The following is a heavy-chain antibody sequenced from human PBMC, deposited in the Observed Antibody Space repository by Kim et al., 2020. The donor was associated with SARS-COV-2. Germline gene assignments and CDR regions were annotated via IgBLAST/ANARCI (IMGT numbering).Heavy chain of an antibody. CDR2: IFYTGST. Sequence: SETLSLTCNVSGVSMTRSNSYWVWIRQPPGKGLEWIGNIFYTGSTYYNPSLKSRVTISLDTSKNQFSLKLTSVTAADTAVYFCVRQARLGSLYHFDYWGQGALVTVSS. CDR3: VRQARLGSLYHFDY. J-gene: IGHJ4*02. V-gene: IGHV4-39*01. D-gene: IGHD6-6*01. CDR1: GVSMTRSNSY.